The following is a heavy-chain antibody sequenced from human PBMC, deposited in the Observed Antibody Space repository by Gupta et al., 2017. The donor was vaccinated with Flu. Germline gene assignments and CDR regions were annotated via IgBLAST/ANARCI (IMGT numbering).Heavy chain of an antibody. CDR2: INPSGGST. Sequence: GQGLEWMGIINPSGGSTSYAQKFQGRVTMTRDTSTSTVYMELSSLRSEDTAVYYCARASAAGHWPGPDYWGQGTLVTVSS. V-gene: IGHV1-46*01. D-gene: IGHD6-13*01. CDR3: ARASAAGHWPGPDY. J-gene: IGHJ4*02.